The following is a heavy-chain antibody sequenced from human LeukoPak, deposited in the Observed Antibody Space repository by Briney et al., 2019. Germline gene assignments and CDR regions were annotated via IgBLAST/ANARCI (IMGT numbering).Heavy chain of an antibody. CDR1: GGSISSYY. V-gene: IGHV4-59*08. Sequence: SETLSLTCTVSGGSISSYYWSWIRQPPGKGLEWIGYIYYSGSTNYNPSLKSRVTISVDTSKNQFSLKLSSVTAADTAVYYCARLGNCSSTSCLAYYYYYYMDVWGKGTTVTVSS. J-gene: IGHJ6*03. D-gene: IGHD2-2*01. CDR3: ARLGNCSSTSCLAYYYYYYMDV. CDR2: IYYSGST.